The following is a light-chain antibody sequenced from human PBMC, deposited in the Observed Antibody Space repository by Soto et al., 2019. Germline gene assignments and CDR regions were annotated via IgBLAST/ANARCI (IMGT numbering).Light chain of an antibody. CDR2: DVS. J-gene: IGLJ2*01. CDR1: SSDVGGYNY. Sequence: QSALTQPASVSGSPGQSITFSCTGTSSDVGGYNYVSWYQQHPGKAPKLMIYDVSSRPSGVSNRFSGSKSGNTASLTISGLQAEDEADYYCSSHSSSSTLVVFGGGTKLTVL. V-gene: IGLV2-14*01. CDR3: SSHSSSSTLVV.